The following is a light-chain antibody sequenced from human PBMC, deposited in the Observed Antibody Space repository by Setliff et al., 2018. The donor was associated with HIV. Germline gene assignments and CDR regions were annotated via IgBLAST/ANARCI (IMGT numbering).Light chain of an antibody. J-gene: IGLJ1*01. CDR2: EVS. CDR3: SSYAGSNNYV. CDR1: SSDVGAYYS. Sequence: QPALAQPPSASGSPGQSVTISCTGTSSDVGAYYSVSWYQQHPGKAPKLIIYEVSKRPSGVPDRFSGSESGNTASLTVSGLQTEDEADYYCSSYAGSNNYVFGTGTKV. V-gene: IGLV2-8*01.